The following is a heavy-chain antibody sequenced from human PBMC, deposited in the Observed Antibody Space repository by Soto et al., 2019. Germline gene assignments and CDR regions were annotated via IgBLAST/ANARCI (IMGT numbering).Heavy chain of an antibody. V-gene: IGHV1-46*01. D-gene: IGHD5-12*01. CDR1: GYTFTSYY. J-gene: IGHJ6*02. CDR3: ARDVPVATEYYYYGMDV. Sequence: GASVKVSCKASGYTFTSYYMHWVRQAPGQGLEWMGIINPSGGSTSYAQKFQGRVTMTRDTSTSTVYMELSSLRSEDTAVYYCARDVPVATEYYYYGMDVWGQGTTVTVSS. CDR2: INPSGGST.